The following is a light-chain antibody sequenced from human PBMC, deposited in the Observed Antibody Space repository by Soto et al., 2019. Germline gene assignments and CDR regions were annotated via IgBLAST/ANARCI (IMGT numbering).Light chain of an antibody. CDR3: QQYNNWPYT. J-gene: IGKJ2*01. CDR2: GAS. Sequence: EIAMPQSPATLSVSPGERATLSCRASQSVGNNLAWYQQNPGQAPRLLIYGASTRATDIPARFSGSGSGTEFTLTISSLQSEYFAVYYCQQYNNWPYTFGQGTKLEIK. V-gene: IGKV3-15*01. CDR1: QSVGNN.